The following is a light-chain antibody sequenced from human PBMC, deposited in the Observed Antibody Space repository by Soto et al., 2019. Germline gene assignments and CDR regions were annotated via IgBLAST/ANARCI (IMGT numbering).Light chain of an antibody. CDR1: SSNIGSNP. CDR2: GSN. V-gene: IGLV1-44*01. CDR3: AVWDDSLDGAV. J-gene: IGLJ7*01. Sequence: QSVLTQPPSASGTPGQRITISCSGSSSNIGSNPVNWYQQFPGMAPKLVIYGSNQRPSGVPDRFSGSKSGTSASLAIIGLQSEDEADCFCAVWDDSLDGAVFGGGTQLTVL.